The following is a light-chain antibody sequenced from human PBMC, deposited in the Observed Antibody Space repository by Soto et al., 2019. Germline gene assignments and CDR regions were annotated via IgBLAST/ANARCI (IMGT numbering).Light chain of an antibody. J-gene: IGLJ2*01. V-gene: IGLV2-14*01. Sequence: QSVLAQPASVSGSPGQSITISCTGTSSDVGAYNYVSWYHQHHPGKAPELIIYDATDRPSGVSTRFSGSKSGNTASLTISGLQAEDEGDYYCSSYTTIKTVIFGGGTKLTVL. CDR2: DAT. CDR3: SSYTTIKTVI. CDR1: SSDVGAYNY.